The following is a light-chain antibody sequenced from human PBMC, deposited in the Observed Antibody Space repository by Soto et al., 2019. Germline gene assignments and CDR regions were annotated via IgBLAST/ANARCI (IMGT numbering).Light chain of an antibody. CDR2: GAS. CDR3: QRFGNSPYT. V-gene: IGKV3-20*01. CDR1: QSVSSSY. J-gene: IGKJ2*01. Sequence: EIVLTQSPGTLSLSPGERATLSCRASQSVSSSYLAWYQQKPGQAPRLLIYGASSRATGIPNRFSGSGSGTDFTLTSSRLEPEDFAVYYGQRFGNSPYTFGQGTRLEIK.